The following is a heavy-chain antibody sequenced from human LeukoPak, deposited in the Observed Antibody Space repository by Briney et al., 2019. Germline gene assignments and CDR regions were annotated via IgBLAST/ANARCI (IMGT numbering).Heavy chain of an antibody. J-gene: IGHJ6*03. Sequence: PGGSLRLSCAASGFTFSTYSMNWVRQAPGKGLEWVSSISSSSSYIYYADSVKGRFTISRDNAKNSLYLQMNSLRAEDTAVYYCARGGPGNYYYYMDVWGKGTTVTVSS. CDR3: ARGGPGNYYYYMDV. CDR2: ISSSSSYI. D-gene: IGHD3-10*01. V-gene: IGHV3-21*01. CDR1: GFTFSTYS.